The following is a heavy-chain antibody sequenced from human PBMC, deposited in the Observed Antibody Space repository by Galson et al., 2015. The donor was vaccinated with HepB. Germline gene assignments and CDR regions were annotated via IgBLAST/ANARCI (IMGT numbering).Heavy chain of an antibody. CDR1: GFTFSSYG. Sequence: SLRLSCAASGFTFSSYGMHWVRQAPGKGLEWVAVISYDGSNKYYADSVKGRFTISRDNSKNTLYLQMNSLRAEDTAVYYCAKVDIVVVTAPYAYGMDVWGQGATVTVSS. V-gene: IGHV3-30*18. D-gene: IGHD2-21*02. CDR2: ISYDGSNK. J-gene: IGHJ6*02. CDR3: AKVDIVVVTAPYAYGMDV.